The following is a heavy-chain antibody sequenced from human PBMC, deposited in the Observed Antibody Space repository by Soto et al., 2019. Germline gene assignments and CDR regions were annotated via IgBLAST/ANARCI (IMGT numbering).Heavy chain of an antibody. CDR3: ARSAGALLGGYYFDY. Sequence: QVQLVESGGGVVQPGRSLRLSCAASGFTFSSFGMHWVRQAPGKGLEWVAVIWNDGSNKYYADSVKGRFTISRENSKNTLLLQMDSLRDEDTAVYYCARSAGALLGGYYFDYWGQGTLVTGSS. CDR2: IWNDGSNK. CDR1: GFTFSSFG. J-gene: IGHJ4*02. V-gene: IGHV3-33*01. D-gene: IGHD1-26*01.